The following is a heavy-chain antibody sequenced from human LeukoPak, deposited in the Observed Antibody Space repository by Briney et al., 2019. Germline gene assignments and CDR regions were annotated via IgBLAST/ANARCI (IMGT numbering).Heavy chain of an antibody. D-gene: IGHD3-10*02. CDR3: ARKMFGVDAFDI. CDR2: IYYSGST. Sequence: SETLSLTCTVSGGSIRSYYWSWIRQPPGKGLEWIGYIYYSGSTNYNPSLKSRVTISVDTSKNQFSLKLSSVTASDTAVYYCARKMFGVDAFDIWGQGTMVTVSS. J-gene: IGHJ3*02. CDR1: GGSIRSYY. V-gene: IGHV4-59*01.